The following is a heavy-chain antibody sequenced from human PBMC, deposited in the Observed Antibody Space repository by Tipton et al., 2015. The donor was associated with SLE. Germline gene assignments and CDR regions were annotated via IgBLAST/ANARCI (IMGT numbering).Heavy chain of an antibody. CDR1: DGSIRSTNYY. CDR2: IFYTGST. Sequence: TLSLTCTVSDGSIRSTNYYWGWIRQPPGKGLEWIGSIFYTGSTYYNPSLKSRVSFSIDTSKHQFSLKLNSVTAADTAVYYCATAVSMLQGDLRDYFDYWGQGTLVTASS. D-gene: IGHD3-10*01. V-gene: IGHV4-39*07. CDR3: ATAVSMLQGDLRDYFDY. J-gene: IGHJ4*02.